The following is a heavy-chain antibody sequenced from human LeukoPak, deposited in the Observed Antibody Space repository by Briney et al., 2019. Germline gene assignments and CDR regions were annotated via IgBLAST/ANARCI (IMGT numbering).Heavy chain of an antibody. CDR3: ARDNTAMARNWFDP. CDR2: ISSSGSTI. CDR1: GFTFSSYE. J-gene: IGHJ5*02. D-gene: IGHD5-18*01. Sequence: PRGSLRLSCAASGFTFSSYEMNWVRQAPGKGLEWVSYISSSGSTIYYADSVKGRFTISRDNAKNSLYLQMNSLRAEDTAVYYCARDNTAMARNWFDPWGQGTLVTVSS. V-gene: IGHV3-48*03.